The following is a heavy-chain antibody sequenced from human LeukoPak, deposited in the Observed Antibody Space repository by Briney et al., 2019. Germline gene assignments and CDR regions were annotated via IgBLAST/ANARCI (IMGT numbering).Heavy chain of an antibody. Sequence: KPSETLSLTCAVYGGSFSGYYWSWIRQPPGKGLEWIGEINHSGSTNYNPSLKSRVTISIDTSKNQFSLKLSSVTAADTAVYYCARPREQWLGNDAFDMWGQGTMVTVSS. CDR3: ARPREQWLGNDAFDM. D-gene: IGHD6-19*01. CDR1: GGSFSGYY. CDR2: INHSGST. V-gene: IGHV4-34*01. J-gene: IGHJ3*02.